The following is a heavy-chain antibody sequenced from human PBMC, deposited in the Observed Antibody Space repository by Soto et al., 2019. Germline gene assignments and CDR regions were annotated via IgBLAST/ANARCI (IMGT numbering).Heavy chain of an antibody. CDR3: ARPLWRDDYNWGYFDL. CDR1: GFTFSSYA. J-gene: IGHJ2*01. CDR2: ISYDGSNK. D-gene: IGHD4-4*01. V-gene: IGHV3-30-3*01. Sequence: QVQLVESGGGVVQPGRSLRLSCAASGFTFSSYAMHWVRQAPGKWLEWVAVISYDGSNKYYADSVKGRFTISRDNSKNTLYLQLNSLITEDTAEYYCARPLWRDDYNWGYFDLWGRGTLVTVSS.